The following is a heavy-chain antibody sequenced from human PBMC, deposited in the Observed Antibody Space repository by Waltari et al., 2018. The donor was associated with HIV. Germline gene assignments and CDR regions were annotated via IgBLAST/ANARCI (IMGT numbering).Heavy chain of an antibody. D-gene: IGHD3-3*01. V-gene: IGHV3-74*01. CDR1: GFTFSSYW. CDR3: ARDVAGRGGY. Sequence: EVQLVESGGDLVQPGGSLRLSCAASGFTFSSYWMHWVRQAPGKGLVGVSRIDTDGSTTTYADSVKGRFTSSRDNAKNILYLQMNSLRVEDTAVYYCARDVAGRGGYWGQGTLVSVSS. CDR2: IDTDGSTT. J-gene: IGHJ4*02.